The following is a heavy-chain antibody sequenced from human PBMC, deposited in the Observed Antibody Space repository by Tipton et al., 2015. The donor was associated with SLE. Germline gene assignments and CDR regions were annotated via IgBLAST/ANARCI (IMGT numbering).Heavy chain of an antibody. CDR1: GGSMTGGGNF. J-gene: IGHJ6*03. CDR3: ARGYQLPLGPYYYYYMDV. Sequence: TLSLTCAVSGGSMTGGGNFWSWIRQPAGKGLEWIGYIYYSGSTNYNPSLKSRVTISVDTSKNQFSLKLSSVTAADTAVYYCARGYQLPLGPYYYYYMDVWGKGTTVTVSS. D-gene: IGHD2-2*01. V-gene: IGHV4-61*10. CDR2: IYYSGST.